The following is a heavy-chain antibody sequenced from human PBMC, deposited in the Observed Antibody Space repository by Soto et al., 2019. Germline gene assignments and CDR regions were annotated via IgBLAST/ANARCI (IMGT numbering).Heavy chain of an antibody. CDR3: ARITAGGYRAFDI. J-gene: IGHJ3*02. Sequence: PGGSLRLSCAASGFTFSTFWVSWVRQAPGKGLEWLANIKPDGSEKNFADSVKGRFTISRDNTNNSLYLQMNSLRAEDTAVYYYARITAGGYRAFDIWGQGTMVTVSS. V-gene: IGHV3-7*04. CDR1: GFTFSTFW. D-gene: IGHD6-13*01. CDR2: IKPDGSEK.